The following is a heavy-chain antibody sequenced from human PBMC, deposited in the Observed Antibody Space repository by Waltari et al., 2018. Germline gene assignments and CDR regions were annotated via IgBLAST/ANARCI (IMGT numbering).Heavy chain of an antibody. Sequence: QVQLVQSGAEVKKPGASVKVSCKASGYTFTSYAMHWVRQAPGQRLEWMGWINAGNGNTKYSQECQGRVTITRDTSASTAYMELSSLRSEDMAVYYCAREEIVGYFQHWGQGTLVTVSS. CDR2: INAGNGNT. CDR3: AREEIVGYFQH. CDR1: GYTFTSYA. D-gene: IGHD5-12*01. J-gene: IGHJ1*01. V-gene: IGHV1-3*03.